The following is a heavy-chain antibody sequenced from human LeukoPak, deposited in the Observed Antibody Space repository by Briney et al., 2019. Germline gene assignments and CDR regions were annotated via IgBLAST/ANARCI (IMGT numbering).Heavy chain of an antibody. Sequence: KPSETLSLTCTVSGGSISSYYWNWIRQPPGKGLEWIAYMHDSGTTKCNPSLKSRVTISVDTSKNHFALKLNSVTAADTAVYFCARRFNSGWGSFDYWGPGILVTVSS. CDR1: GGSISSYY. CDR3: ARRFNSGWGSFDY. V-gene: IGHV4-59*08. D-gene: IGHD6-19*01. CDR2: MHDSGTT. J-gene: IGHJ4*02.